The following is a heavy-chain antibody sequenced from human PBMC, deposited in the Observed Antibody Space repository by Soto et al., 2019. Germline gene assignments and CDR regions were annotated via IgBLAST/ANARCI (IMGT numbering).Heavy chain of an antibody. CDR2: IYYSGST. CDR3: ARARTLGYCSSTSCYNDYYYGMDV. D-gene: IGHD2-2*02. J-gene: IGHJ6*02. Sequence: SETLSLTCTVSGGSISSYYWSWIRQPPGKGLEWIGYIYYSGSTNYNPSLKSRVTISVDTSKNQFSLKLSSVTAADTAVYYCARARTLGYCSSTSCYNDYYYGMDVCGQRTTVTVSS. CDR1: GGSISSYY. V-gene: IGHV4-59*01.